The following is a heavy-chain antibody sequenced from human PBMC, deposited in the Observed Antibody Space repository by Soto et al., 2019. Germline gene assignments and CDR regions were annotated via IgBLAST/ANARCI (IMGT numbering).Heavy chain of an antibody. CDR1: GYTFNIYA. J-gene: IGHJ3*02. V-gene: IGHV1-3*01. D-gene: IGHD2-21*01. CDR3: ARDCTYCGGDTGREAFDI. CDR2: MNAGNGNT. Sequence: GASVKVSCKASGYTFNIYAIHWVRQAPGQRPEWMGWMNAGNGNTEYSPKFHGRVTMTRDRYARAAYMELSGLTSEDTAVYYCARDCTYCGGDTGREAFDIWGQGTMVTVS.